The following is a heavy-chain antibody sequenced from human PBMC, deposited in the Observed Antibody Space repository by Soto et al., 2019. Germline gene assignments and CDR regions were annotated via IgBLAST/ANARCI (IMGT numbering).Heavy chain of an antibody. J-gene: IGHJ4*02. D-gene: IGHD6-19*01. CDR2: IYHSGST. CDR3: ARDGGSGWYRDFDY. V-gene: IGHV4-38-2*02. Sequence: PSETLSLTCAVSGYSISSGYYWGWIRQPPGKGLEWIGSIYHSGSTYYNPSLKSRVTISVDTSKNQFSLKLSSVTAADTAVYYCARDGGSGWYRDFDYWGQGTLVTVSS. CDR1: GYSISSGYY.